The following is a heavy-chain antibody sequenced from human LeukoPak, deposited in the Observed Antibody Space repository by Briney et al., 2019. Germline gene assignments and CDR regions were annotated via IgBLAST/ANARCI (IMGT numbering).Heavy chain of an antibody. J-gene: IGHJ6*03. V-gene: IGHV1-8*01. CDR2: MNPNSGNT. Sequence: ASVKVSCKASGYTFTSYDINWVRQATGQGLEWMGWMNPNSGNTGYAQKFQGRVTMTRNTSISTAYMELSSLRSEDTAVYYCARGPLLRRVVTHYYYYMDVWGKGTTVTVS. CDR1: GYTFTSYD. CDR3: ARGPLLRRVVTHYYYYMDV. D-gene: IGHD4-23*01.